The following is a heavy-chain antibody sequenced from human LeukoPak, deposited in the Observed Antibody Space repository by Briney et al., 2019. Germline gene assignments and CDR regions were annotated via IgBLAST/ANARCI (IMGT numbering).Heavy chain of an antibody. J-gene: IGHJ4*02. Sequence: WASVKVSCKASGYTFSDHHILWVRQAPGQGLEWMGWIHPNGHDTKYAQKFQGRMTKTTDTSISTAYMELNRVTSDDTAVYYCSGHYGPGPVWGQGTLITASS. CDR3: SGHYGPGPV. V-gene: IGHV1-2*02. CDR2: IHPNGHDT. CDR1: GYTFSDHH. D-gene: IGHD3-10*01.